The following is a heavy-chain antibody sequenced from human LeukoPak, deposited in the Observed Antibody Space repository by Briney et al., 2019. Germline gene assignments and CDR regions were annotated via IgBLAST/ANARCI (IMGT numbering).Heavy chain of an antibody. V-gene: IGHV3-15*01. CDR2: IKSKTDGGTT. CDR3: TTAPYSLLLWFGEFKIASDY. J-gene: IGHJ4*02. D-gene: IGHD3-10*01. CDR1: GFTFSNAW. Sequence: GGSLRLSCAASGFTFSNAWMSWVRQAPGKGLEWVGRIKSKTDGGTTDYAAPVKGRFTISRDDSKNTLYLQMNSLKTEDTAVYYCTTAPYSLLLWFGEFKIASDYWGQGTLVTVSS.